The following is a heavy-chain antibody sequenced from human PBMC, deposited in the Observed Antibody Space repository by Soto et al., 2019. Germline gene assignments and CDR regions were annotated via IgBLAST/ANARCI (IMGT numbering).Heavy chain of an antibody. Sequence: ASVKVSCKASGYTFTSYGISWVRQAPGRGLEWMGWISAYNGNTNYAQKLQGRVTMTTDTSTSTAYMELRSLRSDDTAVYYCARDLGSGSYYDWFDPWGQGTLVTV. D-gene: IGHD1-26*01. J-gene: IGHJ5*02. CDR2: ISAYNGNT. V-gene: IGHV1-18*01. CDR3: ARDLGSGSYYDWFDP. CDR1: GYTFTSYG.